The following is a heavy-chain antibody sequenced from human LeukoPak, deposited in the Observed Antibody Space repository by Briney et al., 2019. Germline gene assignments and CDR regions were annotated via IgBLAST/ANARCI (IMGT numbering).Heavy chain of an antibody. J-gene: IGHJ4*02. CDR3: AGTQYSYGFILCY. CDR1: ADTFNNYD. D-gene: IGHD5-18*01. V-gene: IGHV1-2*02. CDR2: INPNSGGT. Sequence: ASVKVSCKASADTFNNYDIHWVRQAPGQGLEWMGWINPNSGGTNYAQKFQGRVTMTRDTSISTAYMELSRLRSDDTAVYYCAGTQYSYGFILCYWGQGTLVTVSS.